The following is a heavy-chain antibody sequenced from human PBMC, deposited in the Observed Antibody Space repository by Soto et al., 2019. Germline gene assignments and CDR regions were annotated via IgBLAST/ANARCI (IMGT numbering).Heavy chain of an antibody. J-gene: IGHJ3*02. CDR2: INAGLGNT. V-gene: IGHV1-3*01. CDR3: TRGSDYYADAFDI. D-gene: IGHD3-22*01. CDR1: GYTFTTYA. Sequence: GASVKVSCKASGYTFTTYAMHWVRQAPGQRLEWMGWINAGLGNTKYSQKFQGRVTITRDTSASTAYMELSSLRSEDTALYYCTRGSDYYADAFDIWGQGTMVTVS.